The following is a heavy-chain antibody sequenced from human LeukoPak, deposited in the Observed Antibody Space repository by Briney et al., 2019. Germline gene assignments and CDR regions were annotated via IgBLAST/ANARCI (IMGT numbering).Heavy chain of an antibody. Sequence: SETLSLTCTVSGYSINSGYYWGWIRQPPGKGLEWIGSVYNSGTTYYNSSLKSRVTVSVDTSKNQFSLKLSSVTAADTAVYYCARHGPADSRSYPLDYWGQGILVTVSS. CDR1: GYSINSGYY. CDR2: VYNSGTT. J-gene: IGHJ4*02. D-gene: IGHD3-10*01. V-gene: IGHV4-38-2*02. CDR3: ARHGPADSRSYPLDY.